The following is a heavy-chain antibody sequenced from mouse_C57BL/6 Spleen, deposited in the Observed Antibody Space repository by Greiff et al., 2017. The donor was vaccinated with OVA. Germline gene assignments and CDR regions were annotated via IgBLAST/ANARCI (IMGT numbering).Heavy chain of an antibody. CDR3: ARKEDYYGSTWFAY. J-gene: IGHJ3*01. D-gene: IGHD1-1*01. CDR2: IYPGSGST. Sequence: VQLQQPGAELVKPGASVKMSCKASGYTFTSYWITWVKQRPGQGLEWIGDIYPGSGSTNYNEKFKSKATLTVDTSSSTAYMQLSSLTSEDSAVYYCARKEDYYGSTWFAYWGQGTLVTVSA. CDR1: GYTFTSYW. V-gene: IGHV1-55*01.